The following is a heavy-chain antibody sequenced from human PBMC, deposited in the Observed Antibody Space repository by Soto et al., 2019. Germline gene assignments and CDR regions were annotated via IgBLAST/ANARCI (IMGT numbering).Heavy chain of an antibody. CDR3: ARRAYVSGSTIYRNYYYHGMDV. Sequence: VGSLRLSCAASGFTFSSYWMSWVRQAPGKGLEWVANIKQDGSEKYYVDSVKGRFTISRDNAKNSLYLQMNSLRAGDTAVYYCARRAYVSGSTIYRNYYYHGMDVCGPGTTVAVYS. J-gene: IGHJ6*02. CDR2: IKQDGSEK. D-gene: IGHD3-10*01. CDR1: GFTFSSYW. V-gene: IGHV3-7*01.